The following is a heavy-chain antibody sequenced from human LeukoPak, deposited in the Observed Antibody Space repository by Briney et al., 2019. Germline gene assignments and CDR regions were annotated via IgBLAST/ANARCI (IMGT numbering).Heavy chain of an antibody. CDR1: GISISPYY. J-gene: IGHJ3*01. CDR3: ARLSAAVHLGAFDL. V-gene: IGHV4-4*09. Sequence: SETLSLTCAVSGISISPYYWAWIRQPPGKGLEWIGYIHTSGSNNQYPSLKSRVTISVDKSKNHFSLRLTSVTAADTAVYYCARLSAAVHLGAFDLWGQGTMVTVSS. CDR2: IHTSGSN. D-gene: IGHD3-3*01.